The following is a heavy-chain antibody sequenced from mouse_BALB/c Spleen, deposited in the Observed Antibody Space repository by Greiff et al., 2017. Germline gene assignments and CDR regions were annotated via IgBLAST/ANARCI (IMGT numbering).Heavy chain of an antibody. CDR3: ARDEGGAMDY. CDR2: IRNKANGYTT. J-gene: IGHJ4*01. V-gene: IGHV7-3*02. Sequence: DVMLVESGGGLVQPGGSLRLSCATSGFTFTDYYMSWVRQPPGQALEWLGFIRNKANGYTTEYSASVKGRFTISRDNSQSILYLQMNTLRAEDSATYYCARDEGGAMDYWGQGTSVTVSS. CDR1: GFTFTDYY.